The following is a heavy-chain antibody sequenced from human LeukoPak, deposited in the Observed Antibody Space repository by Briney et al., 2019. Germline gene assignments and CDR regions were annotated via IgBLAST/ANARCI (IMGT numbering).Heavy chain of an antibody. J-gene: IGHJ5*02. CDR1: GGTFISYA. CDR3: ARDGSITMVRGVIRDSYWFGP. Sequence: SVKVSCKASGGTFISYAISWVRQAPGQGLEWMGRIIPIFGTANYAQKFQGRVTITTDESTSTAYMELSSLRSEDTAVYYCARDGSITMVRGVIRDSYWFGPWGQGTLVTVSS. D-gene: IGHD3-10*01. CDR2: IIPIFGTA. V-gene: IGHV1-69*05.